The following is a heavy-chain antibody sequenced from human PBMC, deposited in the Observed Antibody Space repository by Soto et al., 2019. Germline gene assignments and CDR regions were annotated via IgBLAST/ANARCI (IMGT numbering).Heavy chain of an antibody. Sequence: ASVKVSCKASGYTFTSYGINWVRQAPGQGLEWLGWISAYDGYTIYAQILQGRVSMTTDTSTKTAYMELRSLRSDDTAMYYCARGGFYDSSGARNYYYYGMNVWGQGTTVTVSS. J-gene: IGHJ6*02. CDR3: ARGGFYDSSGARNYYYYGMNV. CDR2: ISAYDGYT. D-gene: IGHD3-22*01. CDR1: GYTFTSYG. V-gene: IGHV1-18*01.